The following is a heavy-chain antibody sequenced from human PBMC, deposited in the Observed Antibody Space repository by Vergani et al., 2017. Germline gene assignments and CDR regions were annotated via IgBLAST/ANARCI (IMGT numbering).Heavy chain of an antibody. CDR1: GYTLTELS. Sequence: QVQLVQSGAEVKKPGASVKVSCKVSGYTLTELSMHWVRQAPGKGLEWMGWISAYNGNTNYAQKLQGRVTMTTDTSTSTAYMELRSLRSDDTAVYYCAREYGDYLTFDYWGQGTLVTVSS. D-gene: IGHD4-17*01. CDR2: ISAYNGNT. V-gene: IGHV1-18*01. J-gene: IGHJ4*02. CDR3: AREYGDYLTFDY.